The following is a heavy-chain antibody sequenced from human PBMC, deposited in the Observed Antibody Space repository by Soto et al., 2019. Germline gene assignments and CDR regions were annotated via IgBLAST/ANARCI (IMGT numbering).Heavy chain of an antibody. CDR3: AAGFPPDY. J-gene: IGHJ4*02. CDR2: INGDGSEK. V-gene: IGHV3-7*01. D-gene: IGHD3-10*01. CDR1: GFTFSAFW. Sequence: GSLRLSCAASGFTFSAFWMNWVRQAPGKGLEWVANINGDGSEKYYVDSVKGRFTISRDSAKNTLYLEMNSLRAEDTALYYCAAGFPPDYWGQGTLVTVSS.